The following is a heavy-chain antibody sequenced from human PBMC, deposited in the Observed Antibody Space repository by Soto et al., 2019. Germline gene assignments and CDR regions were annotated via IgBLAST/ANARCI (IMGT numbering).Heavy chain of an antibody. CDR3: ARSGRYYGSGSYPPFDY. V-gene: IGHV4-59*01. D-gene: IGHD3-10*01. J-gene: IGHJ4*02. CDR2: TYYGGST. CDR1: GGSIRTYY. Sequence: QVQLQESGPGLVKPSETLSLTCSVSGGSIRTYYWSWIRQSPGKTMEWIGNTYYGGSTNYNPSLESRATISLDMSKNQFSLKLTSVTAADTAVYSCARSGRYYGSGSYPPFDYWGQGILVTVSS.